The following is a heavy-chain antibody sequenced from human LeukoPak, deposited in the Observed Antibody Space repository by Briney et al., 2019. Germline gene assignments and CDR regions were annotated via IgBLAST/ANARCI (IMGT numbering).Heavy chain of an antibody. CDR3: ARDRMTTVTNFDY. CDR2: IIPIFGTA. J-gene: IGHJ4*02. V-gene: IGHV1-69*01. Sequence: GSSVKASCKASGGTFSSYAISWVRQAPGQGLEWMGGIIPIFGTANYAQKFQGRVTIAADESTSTAYMELSSLRSEDTAVYYCARDRMTTVTNFDYWGQGTLVTVSS. D-gene: IGHD4-17*01. CDR1: GGTFSSYA.